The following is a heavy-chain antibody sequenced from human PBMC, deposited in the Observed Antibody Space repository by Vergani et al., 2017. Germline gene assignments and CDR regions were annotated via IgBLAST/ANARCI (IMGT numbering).Heavy chain of an antibody. CDR3: AKESPTARGVYMDV. CDR2: ISWNSGSI. J-gene: IGHJ6*03. CDR1: GFTFDDYA. Sequence: EVQLVESGGGLVQPGRSLRLSCAASGFTFDDYAMHWVRQAPGKGLVWVSGISWNSGSIGYADSVKGRFTISRDNAKNSLSLQMNSLRAEDTALYYCAKESPTARGVYMDVWGKGTTVTAYS. D-gene: IGHD3-10*01. V-gene: IGHV3-9*01.